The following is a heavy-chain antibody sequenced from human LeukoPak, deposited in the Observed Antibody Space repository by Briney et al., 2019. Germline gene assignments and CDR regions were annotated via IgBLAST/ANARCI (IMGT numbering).Heavy chain of an antibody. CDR3: ARDLGLSGYSGYDIDY. Sequence: GASVKVSCKASGYIFTDYYMHWVRQAPGQGLEWMGWINPNSGATNYVQKFRGRVTITRDTSISTAYMELSRLRSDDTAVYYCARDLGLSGYSGYDIDYWGQGTLVTVSS. D-gene: IGHD5-12*01. J-gene: IGHJ4*02. V-gene: IGHV1-2*02. CDR2: INPNSGAT. CDR1: GYIFTDYY.